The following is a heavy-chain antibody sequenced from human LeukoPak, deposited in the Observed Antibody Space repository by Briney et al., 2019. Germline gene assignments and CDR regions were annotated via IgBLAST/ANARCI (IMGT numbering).Heavy chain of an antibody. Sequence: ASVKVSCKASGYTFTSYGISWVRQAPGQGLEWMGWMNPNSGNTGYAQKFQGRVTMTRNTSISTAYMELSSLRSEDTAVYYCASGGSMVRGVNEDYWGQGTLVTVSS. CDR1: GYTFTSYG. J-gene: IGHJ4*02. D-gene: IGHD3-10*01. CDR2: MNPNSGNT. CDR3: ASGGSMVRGVNEDY. V-gene: IGHV1-8*02.